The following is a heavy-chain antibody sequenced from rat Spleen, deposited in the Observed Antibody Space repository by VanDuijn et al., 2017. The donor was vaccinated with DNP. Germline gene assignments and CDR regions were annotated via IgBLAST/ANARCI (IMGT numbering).Heavy chain of an antibody. D-gene: IGHD1-9*01. CDR3: TSTYYGYTFDY. CDR1: GFTFNNYW. CDR2: ITNTGGST. Sequence: EVQLVESGGGLVQPGRSLKLSCVASGFTFNNYWMTWIRQAPGKGLEWVASITNTGGSTYYRDSVKGRFTIYRDNAQSTLYLQMDSLRAEDTATYYCTSTYYGYTFDYWGQGVMVTVSS. J-gene: IGHJ2*01. V-gene: IGHV5-31*01.